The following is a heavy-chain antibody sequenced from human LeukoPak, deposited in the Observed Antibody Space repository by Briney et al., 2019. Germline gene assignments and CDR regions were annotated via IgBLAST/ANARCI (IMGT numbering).Heavy chain of an antibody. CDR1: GFTFSSYS. CDR2: ISSSSSYI. J-gene: IGHJ4*02. D-gene: IGHD3-10*01. V-gene: IGHV3-21*01. Sequence: PGGSLRLSCAASGFTFSSYSMSWVRQAPGKGLEWVSSISSSSSYIYYADSVKGRFTISRDNAKNSLYLQMNSLRAEDTAVYYCAPYYYGSGSPGIDYWGQGTLVTVSS. CDR3: APYYYGSGSPGIDY.